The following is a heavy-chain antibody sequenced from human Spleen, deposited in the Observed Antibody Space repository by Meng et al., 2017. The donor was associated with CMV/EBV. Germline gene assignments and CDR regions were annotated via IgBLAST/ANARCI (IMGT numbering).Heavy chain of an antibody. Sequence: GESLKISCAASGFTVSSYNMNWVRQAPGKGLEWVSSISSSSSYIYYADSLKGRFTISRDNAKNSLYLQMNSLRAEDTAVYYCARSSVITYSLDYWGQGTLVTVSS. CDR3: ARSSVITYSLDY. J-gene: IGHJ4*02. D-gene: IGHD3-10*01. CDR1: GFTVSSYN. V-gene: IGHV3-21*01. CDR2: ISSSSSYI.